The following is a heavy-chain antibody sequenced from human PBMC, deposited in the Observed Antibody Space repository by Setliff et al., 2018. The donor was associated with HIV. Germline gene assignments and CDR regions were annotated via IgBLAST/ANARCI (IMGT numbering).Heavy chain of an antibody. V-gene: IGHV4-4*07. CDR2: IYSTWDT. Sequence: PSETLSLTCSVSGGSISNFYWSWIRQPPGKGLEWVGHIYSTWDTNYNPSLKSRVTLSADTSKNQLSLSLTSVTAADTAVYYCARVRLTMIMMVDYFDQWGQGTLVTVSS. J-gene: IGHJ4*02. CDR3: ARVRLTMIMMVDYFDQ. CDR1: GGSISNFY. D-gene: IGHD3-22*01.